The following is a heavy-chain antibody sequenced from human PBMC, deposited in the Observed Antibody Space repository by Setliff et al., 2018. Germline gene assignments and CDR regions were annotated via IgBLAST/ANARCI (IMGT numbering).Heavy chain of an antibody. D-gene: IGHD2-15*01. CDR3: AREKVVVVSATSYHYYMDV. Sequence: ASVKVSCKASGGTFRSYGISWVRQAPGQGLEWMGGTIPMFGSANYAQKFQGRVTIITDEFTGTAYMELSSLRTEDTAMYYCAREKVVVVSATSYHYYMDVWGNGAAVTVSS. J-gene: IGHJ6*03. V-gene: IGHV1-69*05. CDR2: TIPMFGSA. CDR1: GGTFRSYG.